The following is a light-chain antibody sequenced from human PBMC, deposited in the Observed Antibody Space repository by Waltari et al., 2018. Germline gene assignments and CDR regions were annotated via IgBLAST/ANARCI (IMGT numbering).Light chain of an antibody. CDR2: AAS. V-gene: IGKV3-15*01. J-gene: IGKJ4*01. CDR3: QQYHNWPLT. Sequence: EIVMTQSPATLSVSPGERATLSCRASQSVSGNLAWYEQKPGQAPRLLIYAASTRATGIPARFSGSGSGTEFTLTITSLQSEDFAIYYCQQYHNWPLTFGGGTKVEIK. CDR1: QSVSGN.